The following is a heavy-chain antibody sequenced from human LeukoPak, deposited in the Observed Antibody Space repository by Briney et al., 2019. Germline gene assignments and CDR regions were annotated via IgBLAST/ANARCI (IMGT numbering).Heavy chain of an antibody. D-gene: IGHD4-11*01. Sequence: ASVKVSCKASGYTFTGYYMHWVRQAPGQGLEWMGWINPNSGGTNYAQKFQGRVTMTRDTSISTAYMELSRLRSDDTAVYYCARDREYSKGEVFDYWGQGTLVTVSS. CDR1: GYTFTGYY. CDR2: INPNSGGT. V-gene: IGHV1-2*02. CDR3: ARDREYSKGEVFDY. J-gene: IGHJ4*02.